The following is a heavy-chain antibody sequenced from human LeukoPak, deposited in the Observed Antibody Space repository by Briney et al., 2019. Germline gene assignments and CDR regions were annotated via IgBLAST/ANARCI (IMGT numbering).Heavy chain of an antibody. J-gene: IGHJ4*02. Sequence: SETLSLTCTVSGGSISRGDYYWSWIRQPPGKGLEWIGYIYYSGSTDYNPSLKSRVTISVDTSKHQFSLKLSSVTAADTAVYYCARGKSKFDYWGQGTLVTVSS. V-gene: IGHV4-30-4*01. CDR3: ARGKSKFDY. CDR1: GGSISRGDYY. CDR2: IYYSGST.